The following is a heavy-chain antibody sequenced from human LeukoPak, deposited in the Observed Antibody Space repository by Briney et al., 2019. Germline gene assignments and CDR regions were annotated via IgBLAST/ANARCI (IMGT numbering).Heavy chain of an antibody. CDR2: VSSSGSTT. J-gene: IGHJ3*01. V-gene: IGHV3-23*01. CDR1: GFNFETYS. Sequence: GGSLRLSCSASGFNFETYSMAWVRQTPGSGPEWVSIVSSSGSTTYYADSVKGRFTVSRDNSKNTLFLQMSNLRAEDTAIYFCAKLSVEATKYAAFDFWGQGTMATVSS. D-gene: IGHD5-12*01. CDR3: AKLSVEATKYAAFDF.